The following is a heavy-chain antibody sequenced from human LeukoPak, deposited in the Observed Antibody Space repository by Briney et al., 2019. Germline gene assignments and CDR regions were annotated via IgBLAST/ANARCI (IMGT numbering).Heavy chain of an antibody. D-gene: IGHD3-10*01. V-gene: IGHV3-74*01. CDR2: INSDGSST. Sequence: GGSLRLSCAASGFTFSSYAMSWVRQAPGKGLVWVSRINSDGSSTSYADSVKGRFTISRDNAKNTLYLQMNSLRAEDTAVYYCAKGDYYGSGSYIDYWGQGTLVTVSS. CDR1: GFTFSSYA. CDR3: AKGDYYGSGSYIDY. J-gene: IGHJ4*02.